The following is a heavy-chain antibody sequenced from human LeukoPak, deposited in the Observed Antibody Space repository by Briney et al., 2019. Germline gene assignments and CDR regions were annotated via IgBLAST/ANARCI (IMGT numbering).Heavy chain of an antibody. CDR1: GGSISSYY. V-gene: IGHV4-4*07. Sequence: SETLSLTCTVSGGSISSYYWTWIRQPAGKGLEWIGRIHTSGNTNYKSSLKSRVTISVDTSKNQFSLKLSSVTAADTAVYYCARGNHLHSSSWADWGQGTLVTVSS. CDR2: IHTSGNT. D-gene: IGHD6-13*01. J-gene: IGHJ4*02. CDR3: ARGNHLHSSSWAD.